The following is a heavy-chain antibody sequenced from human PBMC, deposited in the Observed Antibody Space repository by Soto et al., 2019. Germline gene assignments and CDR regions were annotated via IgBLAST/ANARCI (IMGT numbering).Heavy chain of an antibody. CDR3: ARGRWSYYDSSGYQHNGFDP. Sequence: SGTLSLTCTVSGGSISSYYWSWIRQPPGKGLEWIGYIYYSGRTNYNPSLNSRVTISLDTSKNQFSLKLSSVTAAGTAVYYCARGRWSYYDSSGYQHNGFDPWGQGTLVTVSS. J-gene: IGHJ5*02. CDR1: GGSISSYY. D-gene: IGHD3-22*01. CDR2: IYYSGRT. V-gene: IGHV4-59*01.